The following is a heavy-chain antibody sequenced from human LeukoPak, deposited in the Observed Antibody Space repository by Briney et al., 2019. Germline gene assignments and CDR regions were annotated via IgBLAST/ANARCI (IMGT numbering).Heavy chain of an antibody. V-gene: IGHV4-59*08. CDR1: GGSISSYY. Sequence: SETLSLTCTVSGGSISSYYWSWIRQPPGKGLEWIGYIYYSGSTNYNPSLKSRVTISVDTSKNQFSLKLSSVTVADTAVYYCARHKGPGDYYYYGMDVWGQGTTVTVSS. J-gene: IGHJ6*02. CDR3: ARHKGPGDYYYYGMDV. CDR2: IYYSGST.